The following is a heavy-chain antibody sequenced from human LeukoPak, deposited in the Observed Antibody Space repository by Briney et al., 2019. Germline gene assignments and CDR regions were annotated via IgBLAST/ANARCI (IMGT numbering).Heavy chain of an antibody. V-gene: IGHV3-21*04. CDR2: ISSSSSYI. Sequence: PGGSLRLSCAASGFTFSTYSMNWVRQAPGKGLEWVSSISSSSSYIYYADSVKGRFTISRDNSKNTVYLQMNSLRAEDTAIYYCAKFGGGGAFDIWGQGTMVTVSS. CDR3: AKFGGGGAFDI. J-gene: IGHJ3*02. D-gene: IGHD2-15*01. CDR1: GFTFSTYS.